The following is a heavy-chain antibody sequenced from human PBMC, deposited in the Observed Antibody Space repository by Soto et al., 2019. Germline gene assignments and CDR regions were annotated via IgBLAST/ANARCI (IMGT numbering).Heavy chain of an antibody. V-gene: IGHV3-74*01. CDR2: INSDGSTT. CDR3: AREYYGSGSYLSTSHDYYYYGMDV. Sequence: GGSLRLSCAASGFTFSSYWMHWVRQAPGKRLVWVSRINSDGSTTSFADSVKGRFTISRDNAKNTLYLQMNRLRAEDTAVYYCAREYYGSGSYLSTSHDYYYYGMDVWGQGTTVTVSS. J-gene: IGHJ6*02. CDR1: GFTFSSYW. D-gene: IGHD3-10*01.